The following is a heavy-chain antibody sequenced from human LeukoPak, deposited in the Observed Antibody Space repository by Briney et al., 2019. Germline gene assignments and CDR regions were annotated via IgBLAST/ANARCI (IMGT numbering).Heavy chain of an antibody. Sequence: SVKVSCKASGGTFSSYAISWVRQAPGQGLEWVGGIIPIFGTANCAQKFQGRVTITADKSTSTAYMELSSLRAEDTAVYYCAELGITMIGGVWGKGTTVTISS. J-gene: IGHJ6*04. CDR3: AELGITMIGGV. CDR1: GGTFSSYA. D-gene: IGHD3-10*02. V-gene: IGHV1-69*06. CDR2: IIPIFGTA.